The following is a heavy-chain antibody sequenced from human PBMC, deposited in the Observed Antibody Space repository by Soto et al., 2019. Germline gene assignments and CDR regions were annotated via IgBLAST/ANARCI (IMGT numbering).Heavy chain of an antibody. CDR1: GVSFSSGGYS. CDR2: IYHSGST. J-gene: IGHJ4*02. CDR3: ARGAPVVNDY. V-gene: IGHV4-30-2*01. Sequence: QLQLQESGSGLVKPSQTLSLTCAVSGVSFSSGGYSWSWIRQPPGKGLEGIGYIYHSGSTYYSPSLKSRVTISVDRSKNQFSLKLSSVTAADTAEYYCARGAPVVNDYWGQGTLVTVSS. D-gene: IGHD3-22*01.